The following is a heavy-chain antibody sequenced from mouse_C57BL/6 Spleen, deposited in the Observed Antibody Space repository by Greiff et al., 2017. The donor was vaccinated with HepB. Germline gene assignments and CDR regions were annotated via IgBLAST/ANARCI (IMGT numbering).Heavy chain of an antibody. Sequence: QVQLQQSGPELVKPGASVKISCKASGYAFSSSWMNWVKQRPGKGLEWIGRIYPGDGDTNYNGKFKGKATLTADKSSSTAYMQLSSLTSEDSAVYFCARPLGDYWGQGTSVTVSS. J-gene: IGHJ4*01. CDR3: ARPLGDY. CDR2: IYPGDGDT. D-gene: IGHD3-1*01. V-gene: IGHV1-82*01. CDR1: GYAFSSSW.